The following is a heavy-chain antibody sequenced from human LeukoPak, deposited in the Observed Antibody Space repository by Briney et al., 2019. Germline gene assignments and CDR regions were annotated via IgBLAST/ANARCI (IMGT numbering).Heavy chain of an antibody. CDR3: ARYSSGWFWYFDL. D-gene: IGHD6-19*01. CDR2: IYYSGST. Sequence: SETLSLTCTVSGGSISSYYWSWIRQPPGKGLEWIGYIYYSGSTNYNPSLKSRVTISVDTSKNQFSLKLTSVTAADTAVYYCARYSSGWFWYFDLWGRGTLVTVSS. CDR1: GGSISSYY. J-gene: IGHJ2*01. V-gene: IGHV4-59*01.